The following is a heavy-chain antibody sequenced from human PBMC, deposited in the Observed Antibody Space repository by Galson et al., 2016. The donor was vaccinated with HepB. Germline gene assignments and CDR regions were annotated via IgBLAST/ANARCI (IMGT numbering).Heavy chain of an antibody. J-gene: IGHJ4*02. CDR3: AGFEYRSSNALFSFDY. CDR1: GGTFSSYA. CDR2: IIPVFGTP. Sequence: SVKVSCKVSGGTFSSYAISWVRQAPGQGLEWMGGIIPVFGTPNYAQKFQGRLTIASDESTSTAYLELTSLRSVDTAVYYCAGFEYRSSNALFSFDYWGQGTLVTVSS. D-gene: IGHD6-6*01. V-gene: IGHV1-69*13.